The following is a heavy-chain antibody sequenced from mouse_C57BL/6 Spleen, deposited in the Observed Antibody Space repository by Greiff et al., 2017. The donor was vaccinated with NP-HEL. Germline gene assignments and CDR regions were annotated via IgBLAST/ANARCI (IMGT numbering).Heavy chain of an antibody. Sequence: VQLQQSGPELVKPGASVKISCKASGYAFSSSWMNWVKQRPGKGLEWIGRIYPGDGDTNYNGKFKGKATLTADKSSSTAYMQLSSLTSEDSAVYFCAKLGQEYYFDYWGQGTTLTVSS. D-gene: IGHD4-1*01. J-gene: IGHJ2*01. CDR1: GYAFSSSW. CDR2: IYPGDGDT. V-gene: IGHV1-82*01. CDR3: AKLGQEYYFDY.